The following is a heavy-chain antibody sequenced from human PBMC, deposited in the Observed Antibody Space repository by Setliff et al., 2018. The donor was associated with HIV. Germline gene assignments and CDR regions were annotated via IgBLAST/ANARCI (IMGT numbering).Heavy chain of an antibody. D-gene: IGHD3-22*01. J-gene: IGHJ4*02. CDR2: IIPIFGTA. Sequence: SVKVSCKASGGTFSSYAISWVRQAPGQGLEWMGGIIPIFGTANYAQKFQGRVTITTDESTSTAYMELSSLRSEDTAVYYCAWGYYDSSGIDYWGQGTLVTESS. V-gene: IGHV1-69*05. CDR1: GGTFSSYA. CDR3: AWGYYDSSGIDY.